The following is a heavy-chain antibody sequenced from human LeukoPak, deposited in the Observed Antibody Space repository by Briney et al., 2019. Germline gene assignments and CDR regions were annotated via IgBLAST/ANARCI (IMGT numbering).Heavy chain of an antibody. D-gene: IGHD2-15*01. CDR2: ISYDGSNK. CDR3: AKDRGYCSGGSCLWYFDY. CDR1: GFTFSSYG. V-gene: IGHV3-30*18. Sequence: GGSLRLSCAASGFTFSSYGMHWVRQAPGKGLEWVAVISYDGSNKYYADSVKGRFTISRDNSKNTLYLQMNSLRAEDTAVYYCAKDRGYCSGGSCLWYFDYWGQGTLVTVSS. J-gene: IGHJ4*02.